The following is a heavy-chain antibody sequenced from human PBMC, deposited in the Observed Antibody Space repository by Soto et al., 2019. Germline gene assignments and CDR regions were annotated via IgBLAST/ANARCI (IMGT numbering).Heavy chain of an antibody. Sequence: SETLSLTCTVSGGSISSYYWSWIRQPPGKGLEWIGYIYYSGSTNYNPSLKSRVTISVDTSKNQFSLKLSSMTAEDTAVYSCASYGSGSYSFVYWGQGTLVIVSS. CDR3: ASYGSGSYSFVY. D-gene: IGHD3-10*01. J-gene: IGHJ4*02. CDR1: GGSISSYY. V-gene: IGHV4-59*08. CDR2: IYYSGST.